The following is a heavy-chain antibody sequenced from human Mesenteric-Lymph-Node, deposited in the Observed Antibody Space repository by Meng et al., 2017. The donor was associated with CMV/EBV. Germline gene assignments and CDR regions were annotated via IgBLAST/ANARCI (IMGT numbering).Heavy chain of an antibody. V-gene: IGHV3-30*03. Sequence: GESLKISCAASGFTFSRYSMHWVRQAPGKGLEWVAVISYDGRNKYYGDSVKGRFTISRDNSKNTLFLQMNSLRAEDTAVYYCARDDFEYASSSGMDVWGQGTTVTVSS. D-gene: IGHD6-6*01. CDR2: ISYDGRNK. CDR1: GFTFSRYS. CDR3: ARDDFEYASSSGMDV. J-gene: IGHJ6*02.